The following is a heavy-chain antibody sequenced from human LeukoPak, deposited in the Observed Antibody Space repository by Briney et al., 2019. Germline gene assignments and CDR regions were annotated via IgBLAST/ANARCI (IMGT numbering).Heavy chain of an antibody. V-gene: IGHV1-3*03. Sequence: GASVKVSCKASGYTFTNYVIHWVRQAPGQRLEWMGWITAGNGDTKYSQEFQGRVTITRDRSASTAYMELSSLRSEDTAVYYCARDGRENPSGVVVVAAPTPTFDPWGQGTLVTVSS. J-gene: IGHJ5*02. CDR3: ARDGRENPSGVVVVAAPTPTFDP. CDR1: GYTFTNYV. D-gene: IGHD2-15*01. CDR2: ITAGNGDT.